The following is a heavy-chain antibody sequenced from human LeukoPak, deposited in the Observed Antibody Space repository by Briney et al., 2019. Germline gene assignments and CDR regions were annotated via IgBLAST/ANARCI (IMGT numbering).Heavy chain of an antibody. CDR2: INTDGSTT. V-gene: IGHV3-74*01. D-gene: IGHD1-26*01. CDR1: GFTFSSFW. J-gene: IGHJ4*02. Sequence: GGSLRLSCAASGFTFSSFWMHWVRQAPGKGLVWVSHINTDGSTTRYADSVKGRFTISRDNAKNTVYLQMNTLRAEDTAVYYCARVLGGSSGYFDYWGQETLVTVSS. CDR3: ARVLGGSSGYFDY.